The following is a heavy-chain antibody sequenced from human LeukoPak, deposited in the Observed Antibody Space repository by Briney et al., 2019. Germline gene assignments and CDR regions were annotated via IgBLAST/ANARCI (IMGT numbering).Heavy chain of an antibody. CDR3: ARVRYPGIAAAGTNFDY. D-gene: IGHD6-13*01. CDR2: IWYDGSNK. CDR1: GFTYSSYG. J-gene: IGHJ4*02. V-gene: IGHV3-33*01. Sequence: LPGGSLRLSCAASGFTYSSYGMHWVRQARGKGLEWVAVIWYDGSNKYCADSVKGRFTISRDNSKNTLYLQMNSLRAEDTAVYYCARVRYPGIAAAGTNFDYWGQGTLVTVSS.